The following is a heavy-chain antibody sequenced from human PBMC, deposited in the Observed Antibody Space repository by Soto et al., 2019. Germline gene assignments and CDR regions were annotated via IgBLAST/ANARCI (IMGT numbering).Heavy chain of an antibody. CDR3: ARTPFYYYGSGSYPRAFDV. CDR2: IHQEGSEQ. J-gene: IGHJ3*01. D-gene: IGHD3-10*01. CDR1: GFTFSTYW. Sequence: GGSLRLSCAASGFTFSTYWMSWVRQAPGKGLEWVANIHQEGSEQYYVDAVKGRFTISRDNAENSLYLQMNSLRVEDTAVYYCARTPFYYYGSGSYPRAFDVWGQGTMVTVSS. V-gene: IGHV3-7*04.